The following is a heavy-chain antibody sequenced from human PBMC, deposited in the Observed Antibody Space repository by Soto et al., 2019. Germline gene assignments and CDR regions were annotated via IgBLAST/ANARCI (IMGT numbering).Heavy chain of an antibody. CDR1: GGTFSSYA. CDR3: ASGCVFVISGYWYYFVD. D-gene: IGHD3-22*01. J-gene: IGHJ4*02. Sequence: SVKVSCKASGGTFSSYAISWVRQAPGQGLEWMGGIIPIFGTANYAQKFQGRVTITTDESTSTAYMELSSLRSEDTAVYYCASGCVFVISGYWYYFVDWGKGTLVTGFS. V-gene: IGHV1-69*05. CDR2: IIPIFGTA.